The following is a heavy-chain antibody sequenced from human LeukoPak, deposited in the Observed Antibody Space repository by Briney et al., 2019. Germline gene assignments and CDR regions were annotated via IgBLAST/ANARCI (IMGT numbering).Heavy chain of an antibody. Sequence: PSETLSLTCAVSGGSISSSNWWSWVRQPPGKGLEWIGEIYHSGSTNYNPSLKGRVTISVDKSKNQFSLKLSSVTAADTAVYYCARACSSDAFDIWGQGTMVTVSS. CDR1: GGSISSSNW. D-gene: IGHD6-13*01. V-gene: IGHV4-4*02. CDR2: IYHSGST. CDR3: ARACSSDAFDI. J-gene: IGHJ3*02.